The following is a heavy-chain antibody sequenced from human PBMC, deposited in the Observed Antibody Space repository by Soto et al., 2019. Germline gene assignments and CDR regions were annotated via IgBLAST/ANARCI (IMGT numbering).Heavy chain of an antibody. CDR3: ASGLGYKA. D-gene: IGHD5-12*01. Sequence: QVQLQESGPGLVKPSQTLSLTCTVSGDSVSSSSYYWSWIRQHPGKGLEWIGYIHHSGTTYYNPSLKSGITLSVDTSKNQFSLRLSSVTAADTAVYYCASGLGYKAWGQGTLVTVSS. CDR1: GDSVSSSSYY. J-gene: IGHJ5*02. V-gene: IGHV4-31*03. CDR2: IHHSGTT.